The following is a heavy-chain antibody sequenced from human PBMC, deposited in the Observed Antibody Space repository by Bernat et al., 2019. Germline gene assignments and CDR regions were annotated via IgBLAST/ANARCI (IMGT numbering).Heavy chain of an antibody. Sequence: EVQLLESGGGLVQPGGSLRLSCAASGFTFGSYAMSWVRQAPGKGLEWVSAISGSGGSTFYADSVKGRFTISRDNSKNTLFLQMNSLRAEDTAVYYCAKDSLPYTCGSYDYWGQGTLVTVSS. CDR3: AKDSLPYTCGSYDY. V-gene: IGHV3-23*01. J-gene: IGHJ4*02. CDR1: GFTFGSYA. D-gene: IGHD2-2*02. CDR2: ISGSGGST.